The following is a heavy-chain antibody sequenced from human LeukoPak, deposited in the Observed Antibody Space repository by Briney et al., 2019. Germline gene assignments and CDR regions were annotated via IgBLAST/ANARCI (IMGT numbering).Heavy chain of an antibody. CDR3: ARAHPAAGTVEYFQH. Sequence: ASVKVSCKASGYTFTSYDINWVRQATGQGLEWMGWMNPNSGNTGYAQKFQGRVTMTRNTSISTAYMELSSLGSEDTAVYYCARAHPAAGTVEYFQHWGQGTLVTVSS. CDR2: MNPNSGNT. D-gene: IGHD6-13*01. J-gene: IGHJ1*01. V-gene: IGHV1-8*01. CDR1: GYTFTSYD.